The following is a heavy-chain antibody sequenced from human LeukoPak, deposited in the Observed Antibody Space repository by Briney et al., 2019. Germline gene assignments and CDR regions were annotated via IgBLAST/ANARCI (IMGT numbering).Heavy chain of an antibody. CDR1: GGSISSNSYY. CDR3: ARHASGTYYSTFDF. D-gene: IGHD3-10*01. J-gene: IGHJ4*02. CDR2: IYYSGST. V-gene: IGHV4-39*01. Sequence: SETLSLTCAVSGGSISSNSYYWGWIRQPPGKGLEWIGSIYYSGSTYYNPSLKSRVTISVDTSRNQFSLKLTSVTAADTAVYYCARHASGTYYSTFDFWGQGTLVTVSS.